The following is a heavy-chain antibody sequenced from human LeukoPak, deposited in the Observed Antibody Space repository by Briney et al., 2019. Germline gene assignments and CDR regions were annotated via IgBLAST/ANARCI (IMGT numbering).Heavy chain of an antibody. Sequence: GGSLRLSCAGSGFIFSNYWMSWVRQAPGKGLEWVAVISYDGSNKYYADSVKGRFTISRDNSKNTLYLQMNSLRAEDTAVYYCARAIKAVAGTFHRDYYFDYWGQGTLVTVSS. CDR2: ISYDGSNK. D-gene: IGHD6-19*01. CDR3: ARAIKAVAGTFHRDYYFDY. CDR1: GFIFSNYW. V-gene: IGHV3-30*03. J-gene: IGHJ4*02.